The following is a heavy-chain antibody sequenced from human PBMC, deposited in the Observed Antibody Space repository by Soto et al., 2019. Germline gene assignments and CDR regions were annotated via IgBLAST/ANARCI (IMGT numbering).Heavy chain of an antibody. V-gene: IGHV3-11*01. CDR1: AFTFSGQY. CDR2: ISGDATIT. J-gene: IGHJ4*02. D-gene: IGHD3-10*01. Sequence: GGSLRLSCAASAFTFSGQYMTWIRQAPGKGLEWVSKISGDATITYYADSVKGRFTVSRDNAKKALYLQMNGLRAEDTAVYYCASDPYYYASGFWGQGTLVTVSS. CDR3: ASDPYYYASGF.